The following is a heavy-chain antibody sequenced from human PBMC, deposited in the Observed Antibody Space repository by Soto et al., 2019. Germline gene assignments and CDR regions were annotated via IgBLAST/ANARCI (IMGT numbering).Heavy chain of an antibody. CDR3: ARSGVFDWSNYGMDV. D-gene: IGHD3-9*01. CDR1: GYTFTSYG. Sequence: ASVKVSCKASGYTFTSYGISCVRQAPGQGLEWMGWTSAYNGNTNYAQKLQGRVTMTTDTSTSTAYMELRSLRSDDTAVYYCARSGVFDWSNYGMDVWGQGTTVTVSS. CDR2: TSAYNGNT. V-gene: IGHV1-18*04. J-gene: IGHJ6*02.